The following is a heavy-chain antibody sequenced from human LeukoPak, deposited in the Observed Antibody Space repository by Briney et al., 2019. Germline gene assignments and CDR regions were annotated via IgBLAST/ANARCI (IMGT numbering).Heavy chain of an antibody. CDR1: GFTVSSNY. D-gene: IGHD6-13*01. V-gene: IGHV3-66*01. Sequence: AGGSLRLSCAASGFTVSSNYMSWVRQAPGKGLEWVSGIYSGGSKYYADSVKGRFTISRDNSKNTLYLQMNSLRAEDTAVYYCARGQLKGIAFYYWGQGTLVTVSS. CDR2: IYSGGSK. CDR3: ARGQLKGIAFYY. J-gene: IGHJ4*02.